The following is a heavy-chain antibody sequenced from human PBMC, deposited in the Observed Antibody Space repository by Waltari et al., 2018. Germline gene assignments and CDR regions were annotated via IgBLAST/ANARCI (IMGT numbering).Heavy chain of an antibody. J-gene: IGHJ4*02. CDR3: ARDNDLYSSSVVPLDY. CDR2: IRYDGSNK. Sequence: AASGFTFSSYGMHWVRQAPGKGLEWVAFIRYDGSNKYYADSVKGRFTISRDNSKNTLYLQMNSLRAEDTAVYYCARDNDLYSSSVVPLDYWGQGTLVTVSS. D-gene: IGHD6-6*01. CDR1: GFTFSSYG. V-gene: IGHV3-30*02.